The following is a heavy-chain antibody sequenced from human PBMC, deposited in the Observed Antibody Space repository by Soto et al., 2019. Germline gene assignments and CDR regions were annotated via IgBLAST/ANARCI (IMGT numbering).Heavy chain of an antibody. J-gene: IGHJ4*02. V-gene: IGHV3-30*18. Sequence: QVQLVESGGGVVQPGRSLRLSCAASGFTFSSYGMHWVRQAPGKGLEWVAVISYDGSNKYYADSVKGRFTISRDNSKNTLYLQMNSRRGEDTAVYYCAKDDGSGSHHSVTTFDYWGQGTLLTVSS. CDR1: GFTFSSYG. CDR3: AKDDGSGSHHSVTTFDY. CDR2: ISYDGSNK. D-gene: IGHD3-10*01.